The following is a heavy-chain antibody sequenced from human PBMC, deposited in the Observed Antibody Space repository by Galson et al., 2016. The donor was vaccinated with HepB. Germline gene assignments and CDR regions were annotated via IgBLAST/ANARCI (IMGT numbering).Heavy chain of an antibody. D-gene: IGHD4-17*01. CDR2: IKSDGSST. CDR1: GFTFSSYW. Sequence: SLRLSCAASGFTFSSYWMHWVRQAPGKGLVWVSRIKSDGSSTSYADSVKGRFTISRDNAKNTLYLQMNSLRAEDTAVYYCARDLGRATVTANYKWFDPWGQGTLVTVSS. J-gene: IGHJ5*02. CDR3: ARDLGRATVTANYKWFDP. V-gene: IGHV3-74*01.